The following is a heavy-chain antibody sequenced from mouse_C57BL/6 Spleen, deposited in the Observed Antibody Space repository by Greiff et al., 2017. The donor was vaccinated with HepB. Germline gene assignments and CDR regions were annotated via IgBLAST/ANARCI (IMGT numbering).Heavy chain of an antibody. J-gene: IGHJ1*03. CDR2: IDPSDSYT. CDR3: ARRPLLRYFDV. V-gene: IGHV1-50*01. D-gene: IGHD2-12*01. Sequence: QVQLQQPGAELVKPGASVKLSCKASGYTFTSYWMQWVKQRPGQGLEWIGEIDPSDSYTNYNQKFKGKATLTVDTSSSTAYMQLSSLTSEDSAVYYCARRPLLRYFDVWGTGTTVTVSS. CDR1: GYTFTSYW.